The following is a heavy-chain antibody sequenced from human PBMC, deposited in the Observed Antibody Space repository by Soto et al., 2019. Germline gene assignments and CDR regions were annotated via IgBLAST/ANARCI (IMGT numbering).Heavy chain of an antibody. Sequence: QVQLQESGPGLVKPSQTLSLTCTVSGTTISSGDHYWSWIRQPPGKGLEWIGYMYYTGKTYYNTSLQSRVTISVDTSKNQFSLKMTSVTAADTAMYSCARVYGRGDYFDFWGRGTLVSVSS. J-gene: IGHJ4*02. CDR1: GTTISSGDHY. CDR2: MYYTGKT. D-gene: IGHD1-26*01. CDR3: ARVYGRGDYFDF. V-gene: IGHV4-30-4*01.